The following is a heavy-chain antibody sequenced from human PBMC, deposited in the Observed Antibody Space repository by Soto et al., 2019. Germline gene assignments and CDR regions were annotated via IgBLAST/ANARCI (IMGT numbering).Heavy chain of an antibody. CDR1: GFTFNNFD. CDR2: IGIAGGT. D-gene: IGHD4-17*01. J-gene: IGHJ4*02. Sequence: LRLSCAASGFTFNNFDMHWVRQVTGKHLEWVSGIGIAGGTYYPGSVEGRFTISRENAKNSLHLQMNNLRAGDTAVYYCARGSIDYGESLDYWGQGTLVTVSS. V-gene: IGHV3-13*01. CDR3: ARGSIDYGESLDY.